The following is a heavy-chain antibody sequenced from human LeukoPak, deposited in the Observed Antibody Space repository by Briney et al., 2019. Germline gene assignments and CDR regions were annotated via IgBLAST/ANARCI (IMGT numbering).Heavy chain of an antibody. CDR2: IYSGGST. D-gene: IGHD3-16*01. CDR1: GGSISSNY. CDR3: ARGGGTVPFDI. Sequence: ETLSLTCTVSGGSISSNYMSWVRQAPGKGLEWVSVIYSGGSTYYADSVKGRFTISRDNSKNTLYLQMNSLRAEDTAVYYCARGGGTVPFDIWGQGTMVTVSS. V-gene: IGHV3-53*01. J-gene: IGHJ3*02.